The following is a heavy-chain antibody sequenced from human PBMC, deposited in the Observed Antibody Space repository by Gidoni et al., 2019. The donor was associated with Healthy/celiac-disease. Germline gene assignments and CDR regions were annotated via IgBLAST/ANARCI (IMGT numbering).Heavy chain of an antibody. V-gene: IGHV3-23*01. J-gene: IGHJ4*02. CDR2: ISGSGGST. D-gene: IGHD3-22*01. Sequence: EVQLLESGGGLVQPGGSLRLSCAASGFTFSSYAMSWVCQAPGKGLEWVSAISGSGGSTYYADSVKGRFTISRDNSKNTLYLQMNSLRDEDTAVYYCATYYYDSSGYFWSSGNHYYFDYWGQGTLVTVSS. CDR1: GFTFSSYA. CDR3: ATYYYDSSGYFWSSGNHYYFDY.